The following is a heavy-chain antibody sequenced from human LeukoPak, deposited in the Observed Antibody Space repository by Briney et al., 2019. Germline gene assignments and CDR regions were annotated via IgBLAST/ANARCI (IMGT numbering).Heavy chain of an antibody. CDR1: GGSISSSSYY. CDR3: ARHLRLLMVYAA. D-gene: IGHD2-8*01. CDR2: IYYSGST. J-gene: IGHJ5*02. Sequence: SETLSLTCTVSGGSISSSSYYWGWIRQPPGKGLVWIGCIYYSGSTYYNPSLKSRVTISVDTYQNQFSLKLSSVTAADTAVYYCARHLRLLMVYAAWGQGTLVTVSS. V-gene: IGHV4-39*01.